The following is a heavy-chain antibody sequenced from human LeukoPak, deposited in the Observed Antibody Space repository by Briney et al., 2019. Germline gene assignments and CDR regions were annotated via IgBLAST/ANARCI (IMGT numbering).Heavy chain of an antibody. D-gene: IGHD3-9*01. Sequence: SETLSLTCAVYGGSFSGYYWSWIRQPPGKGLEWIGEINHSGSTNYNPSLKSRVTISVDTSKNQFSLKLSSVTAADTAVYYCRVLRYFGARGPFYYYYGMDVWGQGTTVTVSS. CDR2: INHSGST. V-gene: IGHV4-34*01. J-gene: IGHJ6*02. CDR1: GGSFSGYY. CDR3: RVLRYFGARGPFYYYYGMDV.